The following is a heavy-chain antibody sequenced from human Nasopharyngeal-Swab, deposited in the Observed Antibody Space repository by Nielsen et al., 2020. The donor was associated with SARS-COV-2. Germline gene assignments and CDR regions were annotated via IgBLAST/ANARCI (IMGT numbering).Heavy chain of an antibody. Sequence: AEPLSLTCTVSGGSISRYYWSWIRQPPGKGLEWIGYISYSGSTNYNPSLKSRVTISEYTSKNQFSLKLSSVTAADTAVYYCARGIDGYETLHFDYWGQGTTDTVSS. D-gene: IGHD5-24*01. J-gene: IGHJ4*03. CDR3: ARGIDGYETLHFDY. CDR2: ISYSGST. CDR1: GGSISRYY. V-gene: IGHV4-59*08.